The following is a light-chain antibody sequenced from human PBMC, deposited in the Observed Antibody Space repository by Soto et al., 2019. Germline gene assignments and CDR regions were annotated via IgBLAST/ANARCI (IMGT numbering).Light chain of an antibody. CDR2: DAS. CDR1: QSVSSY. CDR3: LQRSGWPWT. V-gene: IGKV3-11*01. J-gene: IGKJ1*01. Sequence: EIVLTQSPATLSLSPGERATLSCRASQSVSSYLAWYQQKPGQAPRLLLYDASNRATDIPARFSGSGSGTDVTLTISSLEPEDFAVYYCLQRSGWPWTFGQGTKVEIK.